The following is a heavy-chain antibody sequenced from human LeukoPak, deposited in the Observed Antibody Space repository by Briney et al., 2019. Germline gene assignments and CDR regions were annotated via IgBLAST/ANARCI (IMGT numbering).Heavy chain of an antibody. D-gene: IGHD2-15*01. CDR1: GFTFNTYW. CDR2: IRQDGNEK. Sequence: GGSLRLSCAASGFTFNTYWMSWVRQAPGKGLEWVANIRQDGNEKYYVDSVKGRLTISRDNAKNSLYLQMNSLRAEDTAVYFCARPLGYCSGGSCFPFDIWGQGTVVTVSS. J-gene: IGHJ3*02. CDR3: ARPLGYCSGGSCFPFDI. V-gene: IGHV3-7*01.